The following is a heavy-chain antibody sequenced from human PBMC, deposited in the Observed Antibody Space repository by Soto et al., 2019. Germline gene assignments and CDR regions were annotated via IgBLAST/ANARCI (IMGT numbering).Heavy chain of an antibody. CDR2: INHSGST. J-gene: IGHJ6*03. D-gene: IGHD3-16*02. CDR3: ARHYYDYIWGSYRYIYYYYYYMDV. CDR1: GGYFIGYY. V-gene: IGHV4-34*01. Sequence: SETMSVTCTVYGGYFIGYYWSWIRKPTGKGLEWIGEINHSGSTNYNPSLKSRVTISVDTSKNQFSLKLSSVTAADTAVYYCARHYYDYIWGSYRYIYYYYYYMDVWGKGTTVTVSS.